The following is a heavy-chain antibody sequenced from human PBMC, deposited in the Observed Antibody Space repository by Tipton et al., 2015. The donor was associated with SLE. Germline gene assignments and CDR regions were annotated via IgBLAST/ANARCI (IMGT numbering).Heavy chain of an antibody. V-gene: IGHV4-39*07. J-gene: IGHJ3*02. CDR2: ITYSGNT. CDR1: GGSINSRTYY. Sequence: TLSLTCAVSGGSINSRTYYWGWIRQPPGKGLEWIGSITYSGNTYSHPSLKSRVTTSIDTSKNQFSLTLSSVTAADTAVYYCVRHILVITYDAFDIWGQGTMVTVSS. D-gene: IGHD4-11*01. CDR3: VRHILVITYDAFDI.